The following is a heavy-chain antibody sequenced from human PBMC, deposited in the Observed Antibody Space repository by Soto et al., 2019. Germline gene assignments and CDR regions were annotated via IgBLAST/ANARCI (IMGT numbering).Heavy chain of an antibody. CDR1: GFTFSTFW. Sequence: EVQLVESGGGLVQPGGSLRLSCAASGFTFSTFWMSWVRQAPGKGLEWVANIKPDGSEKSYVESVKGRFTISRENAENSLYLRMNSPRIEDTAVYYCARGGGNFDYWGQGTLVTVSS. CDR2: IKPDGSEK. V-gene: IGHV3-7*01. J-gene: IGHJ4*02. D-gene: IGHD3-16*01. CDR3: ARGGGNFDY.